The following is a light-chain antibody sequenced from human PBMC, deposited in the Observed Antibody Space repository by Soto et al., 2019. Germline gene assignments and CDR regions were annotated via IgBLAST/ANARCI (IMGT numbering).Light chain of an antibody. CDR1: SSNIGAGYD. Sequence: QLVLTQPPSVSGAPGQRVTISCTESSSNIGAGYDVQWYQQLPGTAPKLLIYGNNNRPSGVPGRFSGSKSGTSASLAITGLQAEDEADYSCQSYDSSLRAVVFGGGTKRTVL. V-gene: IGLV1-40*01. J-gene: IGLJ2*01. CDR2: GNN. CDR3: QSYDSSLRAVV.